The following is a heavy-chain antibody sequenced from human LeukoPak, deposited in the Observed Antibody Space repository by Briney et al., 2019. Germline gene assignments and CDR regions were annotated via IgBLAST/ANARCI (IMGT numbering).Heavy chain of an antibody. D-gene: IGHD5-12*01. Sequence: GGSLRLSCAASGFTFSTFGMHWVRQAPGKGLEWVAFISYDGNNQYYADSVKGRFTISRDSSKNTLYLQMNSLRAEDTAVYYCAKNPIVTTSFFDHWGQGTLVTVSS. CDR2: ISYDGNNQ. V-gene: IGHV3-30*18. CDR3: AKNPIVTTSFFDH. CDR1: GFTFSTFG. J-gene: IGHJ4*02.